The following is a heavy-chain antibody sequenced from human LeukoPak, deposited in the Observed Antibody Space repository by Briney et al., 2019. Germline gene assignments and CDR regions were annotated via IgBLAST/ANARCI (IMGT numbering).Heavy chain of an antibody. D-gene: IGHD6-19*01. J-gene: IGHJ4*02. CDR2: IYPGDSDT. CDR1: GYSFTSYW. Sequence: GASLKISFKGSGYSFTSYWIGWVRQLPGKGLEWMGIIYPGDSDTRYSPSFQGQVTISADKSISTAYLQWSSLKASDTAMYYCARSTSGWLPLVDYWGQGTLVTVSS. CDR3: ARSTSGWLPLVDY. V-gene: IGHV5-51*01.